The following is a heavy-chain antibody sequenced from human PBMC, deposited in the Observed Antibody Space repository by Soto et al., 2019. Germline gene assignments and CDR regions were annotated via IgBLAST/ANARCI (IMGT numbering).Heavy chain of an antibody. J-gene: IGHJ4*02. CDR3: ARRNRGYYFDY. CDR1: GFTLSSIRYY. CDR2: IYYSGST. V-gene: IGHV4-39*01. Sequence: SDTQSLTSPFSGFTLSSIRYYWVWLRQPPGKGLEWIGSIYYSGSTYYNPSLKSRVTISVDTSKNQFSLKLSSVTAADTAVYYCARRNRGYYFDYWGQGTLVTVS.